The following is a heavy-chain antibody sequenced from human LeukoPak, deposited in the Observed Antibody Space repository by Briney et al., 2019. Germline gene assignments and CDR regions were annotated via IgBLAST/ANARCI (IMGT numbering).Heavy chain of an antibody. CDR3: AKGSDFWSGYHNDY. D-gene: IGHD3-3*01. CDR2: ISGSGGGT. V-gene: IGHV3-23*01. Sequence: GGSLRLSCAASGFTFSSYAMSWVRQAPGKGLEWVSAISGSGGGTYYADSVKGRFTISRDNSKNTLYLQMNSLRAEDTAVYYCAKGSDFWSGYHNDYWGQGTLVTVSS. J-gene: IGHJ4*02. CDR1: GFTFSSYA.